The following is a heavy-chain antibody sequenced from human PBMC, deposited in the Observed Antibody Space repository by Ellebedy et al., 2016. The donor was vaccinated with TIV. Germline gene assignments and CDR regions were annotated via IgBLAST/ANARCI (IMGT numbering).Heavy chain of an antibody. V-gene: IGHV1-18*04. CDR2: ISAYNGNT. CDR3: ARDLKVATLHYY. D-gene: IGHD5-12*01. J-gene: IGHJ4*02. CDR1: GYTFTSYG. Sequence: AASVQVSCKASGYTFTSYGISWVRQAPGQGLEWMGWISAYNGNTNYAQKFQGRVTITTDTSTSTAYMELRSLRSDDTAVYYCARDLKVATLHYYWGQGTLVTVSS.